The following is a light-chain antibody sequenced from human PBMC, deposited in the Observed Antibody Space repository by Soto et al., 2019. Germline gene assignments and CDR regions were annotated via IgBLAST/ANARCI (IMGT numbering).Light chain of an antibody. CDR3: HQYYITPWP. CDR1: QSVLSSSNQKNY. V-gene: IGKV4-1*01. Sequence: DIVMTKSQDSLAVSLGERATINCRSSQSVLSSSNQKNYLAWYQQKPGQPPRVLTYWASTRESGVPDRFSASGSGTDFSLTISSLQAEDVAVYYCHQYYITPWPFGQGTIVDIK. J-gene: IGKJ1*01. CDR2: WAS.